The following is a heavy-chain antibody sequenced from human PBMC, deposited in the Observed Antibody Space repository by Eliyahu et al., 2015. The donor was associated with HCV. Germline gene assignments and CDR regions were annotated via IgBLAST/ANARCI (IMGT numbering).Heavy chain of an antibody. J-gene: IGHJ4*02. V-gene: IGHV4-38-2*02. CDR3: ARKAASGWYSDX. CDR1: GYSISSGYY. D-gene: IGHD6-19*01. Sequence: QVQLQESGPGLVRPSEXLSLTCTXXGYSISSGYYWGWIRQSPGKGLEWIGSMYHGGNTYYSPSLKSRVTILLDTPKNQFSLKLSSVTAADTAVYYCARKAASGWYSDXWGQGTLVTVSS. CDR2: MYHGGNT.